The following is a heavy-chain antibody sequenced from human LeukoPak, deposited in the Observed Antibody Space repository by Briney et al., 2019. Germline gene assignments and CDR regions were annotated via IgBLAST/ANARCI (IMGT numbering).Heavy chain of an antibody. V-gene: IGHV4-59*01. J-gene: IGHJ3*02. CDR2: IYYSGST. CDR1: GGSISSYY. Sequence: PSETLSLTCTVSGGSISSYYWSWIRQPPGKGLEWIGYIYYSGSTNYNPSLKSRVTISVDTSKNQFSLKLSSVTAADTAVYYCAGDRVLNDAFDICGQGTMVTVSS. CDR3: AGDRVLNDAFDI.